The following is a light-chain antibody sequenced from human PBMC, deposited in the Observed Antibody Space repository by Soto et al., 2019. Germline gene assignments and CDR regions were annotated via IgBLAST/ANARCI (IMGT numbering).Light chain of an antibody. CDR1: ASDVGGYKY. CDR2: DVT. Sequence: QSALTQPRSVSGSPGQSVTIPCTGAASDVGGYKYVSWYRQHPGKAPKLMIYDVTKRPSGVPDRFSGSKSGNTASLTISGLQADDEADYYCCSYAGGFTPHVFGTGTKVTVL. CDR3: CSYAGGFTPHV. V-gene: IGLV2-11*01. J-gene: IGLJ1*01.